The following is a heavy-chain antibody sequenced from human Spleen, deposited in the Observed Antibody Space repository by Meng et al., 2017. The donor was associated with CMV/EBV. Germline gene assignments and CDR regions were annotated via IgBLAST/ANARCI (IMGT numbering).Heavy chain of an antibody. D-gene: IGHD2-2*01. Sequence: GGSLRLSCAASGFTFSDHYMDWVRQAPGKGLEWVGRTRNKANSYTTEYAASVKGRFTISRDDSKNSLYLQMNSLKPEDTAVYYCARVPGVPAARMGYFDLWGRGTLVTVSS. V-gene: IGHV3-72*01. J-gene: IGHJ2*01. CDR2: TRNKANSYTT. CDR1: GFTFSDHY. CDR3: ARVPGVPAARMGYFDL.